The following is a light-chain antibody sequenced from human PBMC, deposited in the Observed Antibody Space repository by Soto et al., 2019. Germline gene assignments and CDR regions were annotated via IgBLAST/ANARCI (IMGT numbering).Light chain of an antibody. CDR3: SSYASSTALI. V-gene: IGLV2-14*01. J-gene: IGLJ2*01. CDR1: SNDVGLYKY. Sequence: QSVLTQPASVSGSPGQSITISCTGTSNDVGLYKYVSWYQQHPGKAPKLIIYEVSNRPSGVSNRLSGSKSGNTASLTISGLQAEDEADYFCSSYASSTALIFGGGTKVTVL. CDR2: EVS.